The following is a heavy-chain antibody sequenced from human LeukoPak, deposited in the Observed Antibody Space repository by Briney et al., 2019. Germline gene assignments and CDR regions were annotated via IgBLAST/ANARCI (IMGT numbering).Heavy chain of an antibody. J-gene: IGHJ3*02. Sequence: GESLKISCKASGYYFTNSWIGWVRQMPGKGLEWMGIIYPGDSDTRYSPSFQGQVTISADKSISTAYLQWSSLKASDTAMYYCARPLKPPTHLDALDIWGQGTMVTVSS. D-gene: IGHD1-14*01. CDR1: GYYFTNSW. CDR2: IYPGDSDT. CDR3: ARPLKPPTHLDALDI. V-gene: IGHV5-51*01.